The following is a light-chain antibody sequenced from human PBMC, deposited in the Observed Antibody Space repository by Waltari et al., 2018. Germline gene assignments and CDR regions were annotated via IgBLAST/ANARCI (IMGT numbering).Light chain of an antibody. CDR3: SSYTSSSTLGV. CDR1: SSDVGGYNY. V-gene: IGLV2-14*03. J-gene: IGLJ3*02. Sequence: QSALTQPASVSGSPGQSITIPRTGTSSDVGGYNYVSWYQQHPGKAPKLMIYDVSNRPSGVSNRFSGSKSGNTASLTISGLQAEDEADYYCSSYTSSSTLGVFGGGTKLTVL. CDR2: DVS.